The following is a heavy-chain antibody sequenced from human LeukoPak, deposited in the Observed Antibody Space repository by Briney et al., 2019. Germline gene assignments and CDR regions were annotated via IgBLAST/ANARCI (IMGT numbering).Heavy chain of an antibody. CDR2: IKQDGSDK. J-gene: IGHJ3*01. CDR1: GFTFSSYW. D-gene: IGHD6-19*01. V-gene: IGHV3-7*04. Sequence: PGGSLRLSCAASGFTFSSYWMNWVRQAPGKGLEWVANIKQDGSDKNYVDSVKGRFTISRDNAKDSPYLQMNGLRADDTAVYYCVRGSGWLTSHWGQGTMVTVSS. CDR3: VRGSGWLTSH.